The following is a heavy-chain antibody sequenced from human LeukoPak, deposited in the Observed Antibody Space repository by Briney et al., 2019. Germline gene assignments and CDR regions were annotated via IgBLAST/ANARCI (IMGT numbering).Heavy chain of an antibody. CDR1: GFTFSSYG. V-gene: IGHV3-33*01. D-gene: IGHD3-22*01. J-gene: IGHJ3*02. CDR3: ARDSAGYYYDKGDAFDI. CDR2: IWYDGSNK. Sequence: GGSLRLSCAASGFTFSSYGMHWVRQAPGKGLEWVAVIWYDGSNKYYADSVKGRFTMSRDNSKNTLYLQMNSLRAEDTAVYYCARDSAGYYYDKGDAFDIWGRGTMVTVFS.